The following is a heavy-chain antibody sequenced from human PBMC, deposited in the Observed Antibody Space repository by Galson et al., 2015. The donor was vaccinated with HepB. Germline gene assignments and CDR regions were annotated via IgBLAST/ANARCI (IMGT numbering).Heavy chain of an antibody. V-gene: IGHV1-8*01. D-gene: IGHD2-15*01. CDR3: VRGSTLRLGVCSAGSCYSDY. CDR1: GYTFSSFD. CDR2: MNPNSGNT. Sequence: SVKVSCKASGYTFSSFDINWVRQATGQGLEWMGWMNPNSGNTACAQKFQGRVTMTRDTSISTAYMELSSLRSDDTAVYYCVRGSTLRLGVCSAGSCYSDYWGQGTLVTVSS. J-gene: IGHJ4*02.